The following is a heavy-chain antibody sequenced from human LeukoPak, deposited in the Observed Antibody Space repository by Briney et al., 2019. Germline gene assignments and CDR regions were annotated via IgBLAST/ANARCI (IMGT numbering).Heavy chain of an antibody. CDR2: ISTSSSYI. V-gene: IGHV3-21*01. J-gene: IGHJ4*02. CDR1: GFTFSSYT. Sequence: GGSLRLSCAASGFTFSSYTMNWVRQAPGKGLEWVSSISTSSSYIYYADSVKGRFTISRDNAKNSLYLQMNSLRAEDTGVYYCARRVAVADNYFDYWGQGTLVTVSS. D-gene: IGHD6-19*01. CDR3: ARRVAVADNYFDY.